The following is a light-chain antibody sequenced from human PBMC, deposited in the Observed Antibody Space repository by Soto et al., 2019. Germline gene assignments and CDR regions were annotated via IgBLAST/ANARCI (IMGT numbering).Light chain of an antibody. V-gene: IGKV3-20*01. CDR3: QQYGSSPG. CDR1: QNISNY. J-gene: IGKJ1*01. CDR2: DVS. Sequence: ERVWSHSPATLSLSPGKIASLSFRASQNISNYLIWYQQKPGQAPRLLIYDVSNRATGIPDRFSGSGSGTDFTLTISRLEPEDFAVYYCQQYGSSPGFGQGAKVDIK.